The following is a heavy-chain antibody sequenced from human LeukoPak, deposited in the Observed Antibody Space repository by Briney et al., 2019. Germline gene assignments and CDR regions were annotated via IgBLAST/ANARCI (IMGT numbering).Heavy chain of an antibody. Sequence: SETLSLTCAVYGDSFSSHYWTWIHQPPGRGLEWIGYISYIGTNNYNPALKSRVTISIDASKNQYALKLDAVTTADRAVYYCARVVVTVTKGLDIWGGETSVSVSS. D-gene: IGHD4-17*01. CDR1: GDSFSSHY. V-gene: IGHV4-59*11. J-gene: IGHJ3*02. CDR3: ARVVVTVTKGLDI. CDR2: ISYIGTN.